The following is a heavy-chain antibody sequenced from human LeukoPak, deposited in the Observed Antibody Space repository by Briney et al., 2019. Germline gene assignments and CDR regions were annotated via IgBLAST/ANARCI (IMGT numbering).Heavy chain of an antibody. D-gene: IGHD3-22*01. CDR3: ATFNSDYYGYFDY. CDR1: GYTFTGYY. J-gene: IGHJ4*02. V-gene: IGHV1-2*02. CDR2: INPNSGGT. Sequence: ASVKVSCKASGYTFTGYYMHWVRQAPGQGLEWMGWINPNSGGTKYAQKFQGRVTMTRDTSISTAYMELSRLRSDDTAVYYCATFNSDYYGYFDYWGQGTLVTVSS.